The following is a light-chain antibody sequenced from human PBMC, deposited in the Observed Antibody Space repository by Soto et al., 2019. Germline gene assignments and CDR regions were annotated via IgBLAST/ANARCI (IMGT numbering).Light chain of an antibody. J-gene: IGLJ3*02. Sequence: QPVLTQSPSASASLGASVNLACTPSSGHSSYAIAWHQQQPEKGPRYLMKLNSDGSHSKGDGIPDRFSGSSSGAERYLTISTLQSEDEADYYCQTWGSGIPWVFGGGTKLTVL. V-gene: IGLV4-69*01. CDR1: SGHSSYA. CDR3: QTWGSGIPWV. CDR2: LNSDGSH.